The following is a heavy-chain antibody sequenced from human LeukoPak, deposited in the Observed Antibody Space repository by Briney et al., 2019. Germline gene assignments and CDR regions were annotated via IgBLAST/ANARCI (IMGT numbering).Heavy chain of an antibody. CDR3: ARDRSGIEAAGYYFDY. J-gene: IGHJ4*02. CDR2: IYYSGST. Sequence: SETLSLTCTVSGGSISSHYWSWIRQPPGKGLEWIGYIYYSGSTNYNPSLKSRVTISVDTSKNQFSLKLSSVTATDTAVYYCARDRSGIEAAGYYFDYWGQGTLVTVSS. D-gene: IGHD6-13*01. V-gene: IGHV4-59*11. CDR1: GGSISSHY.